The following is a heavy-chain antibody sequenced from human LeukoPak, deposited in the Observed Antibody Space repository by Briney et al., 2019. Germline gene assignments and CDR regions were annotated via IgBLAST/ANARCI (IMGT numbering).Heavy chain of an antibody. CDR2: IYYSGST. J-gene: IGHJ4*02. V-gene: IGHV4-39*01. Sequence: WFRQPPGKGLEWIGSIYYSGSTYYNPSLKSRVTTSVDTSKNQFSLKLSSVTAADTAVYYCARHTWNDGLDYWGQGTLVTVSS. CDR3: ARHTWNDGLDY. D-gene: IGHD1-1*01.